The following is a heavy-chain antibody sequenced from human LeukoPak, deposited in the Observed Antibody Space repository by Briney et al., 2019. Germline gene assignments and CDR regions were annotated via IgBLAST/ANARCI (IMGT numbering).Heavy chain of an antibody. Sequence: SETLSLTCASYGGSFSGYYWSWIRQPPGKGLEWIGEINHIGNTGYNPSLKSRVTISVDTSKNQFSLKLSSVTAADTAVYYCARKTVPTGVDYWGQGTLVTVSS. J-gene: IGHJ4*02. D-gene: IGHD4-17*01. CDR2: INHIGNT. V-gene: IGHV4-34*01. CDR3: ARKTVPTGVDY. CDR1: GGSFSGYY.